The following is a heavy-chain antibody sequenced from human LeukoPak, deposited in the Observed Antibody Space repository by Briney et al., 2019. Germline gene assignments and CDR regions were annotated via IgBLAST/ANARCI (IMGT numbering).Heavy chain of an antibody. CDR3: AKDQDPHSYGSGSYAPFDY. D-gene: IGHD3-10*01. CDR2: ISYDGSNK. J-gene: IGHJ4*02. Sequence: GGSLRLSCAASGFTFSSYAMHWVRQAPGKGLEWVAVISYDGSNKYYADSVKGRFTISRDNSKNTLYLQINSLRADDTAVYYCAKDQDPHSYGSGSYAPFDYWGQGTLVTVSS. V-gene: IGHV3-30-3*02. CDR1: GFTFSSYA.